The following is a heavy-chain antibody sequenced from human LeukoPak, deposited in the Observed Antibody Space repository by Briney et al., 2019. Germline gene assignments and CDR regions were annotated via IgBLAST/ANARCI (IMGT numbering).Heavy chain of an antibody. CDR2: IYYSGST. V-gene: IGHV4-59*01. Sequence: PSETLSLTCTVSGGSIGSYYWSWIRQPPGKGLEWIGYIYYSGSTNYNPSLKSRVTISVDTSKNQFSLKLSSVTAADTAVYYCASYYYGSSGYSYYFDYWGQGTLVTVSS. CDR3: ASYYYGSSGYSYYFDY. D-gene: IGHD3-22*01. CDR1: GGSIGSYY. J-gene: IGHJ4*02.